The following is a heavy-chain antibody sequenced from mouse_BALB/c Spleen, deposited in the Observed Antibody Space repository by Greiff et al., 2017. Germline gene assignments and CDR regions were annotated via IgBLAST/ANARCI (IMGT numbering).Heavy chain of an antibody. J-gene: IGHJ2*01. CDR2: INPGSGGT. CDR3: ARRGTGTEGDFDY. D-gene: IGHD4-1*01. CDR1: GYAFTNYL. Sequence: VQLQQSGAELVRPGTSVKVSCKASGYAFTNYLIEWVKQRPGQGLEWIGVINPGSGGTNYNEKFKGKATLTADKSSSTAYMQLSSLTSDDSAVYFCARRGTGTEGDFDYWGQGTTLTVSS. V-gene: IGHV1-54*01.